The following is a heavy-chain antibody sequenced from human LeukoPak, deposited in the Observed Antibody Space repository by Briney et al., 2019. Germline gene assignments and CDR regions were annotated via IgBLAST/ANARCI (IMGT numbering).Heavy chain of an antibody. CDR1: GFTFSSYG. V-gene: IGHV3-30*18. J-gene: IGHJ4*02. Sequence: GRSLRLSCAASGFTFSSYGMDWVRQAPGKGLEWVAVISYDGSNKYYADSVKGRFTISRDNSKNTLYLQMNSLRAEDTAVYYCAKSRIAVAGTLDYWGQGTLVTVSS. CDR3: AKSRIAVAGTLDY. D-gene: IGHD6-19*01. CDR2: ISYDGSNK.